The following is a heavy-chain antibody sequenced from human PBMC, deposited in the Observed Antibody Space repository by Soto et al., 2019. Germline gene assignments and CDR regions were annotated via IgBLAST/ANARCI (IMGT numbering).Heavy chain of an antibody. V-gene: IGHV4-31*03. J-gene: IGHJ3*02. D-gene: IGHD3-3*01. CDR3: ARETSYYDFWSGYAFDI. CDR2: IYYSGST. Sequence: SETLSLTCTVSGGSISSGGYYWSWIRQHPGKGLEWIGYIYYSGSTYYNPSLKSRVTISVDTSKNQFSLKLSSVTAADTAVYYCARETSYYDFWSGYAFDIWGQGTMVTVSS. CDR1: GGSISSGGYY.